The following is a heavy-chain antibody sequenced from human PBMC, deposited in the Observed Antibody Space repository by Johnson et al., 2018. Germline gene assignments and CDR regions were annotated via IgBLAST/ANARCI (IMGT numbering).Heavy chain of an antibody. D-gene: IGHD2/OR15-2a*01. CDR2: ISYDGNNK. CDR1: GFTFSSYA. CDR3: ARDNRVRSYYYNGVDV. J-gene: IGHJ6*02. Sequence: VQLVESGGGVVQPGRSLTLSCAASGFTFSSYAMHWVRQAPGKGLEWVALISYDGNNKYYVDSVKGRFTISGDNPKNTLYLQMNSLRAEDTAVYYCARDNRVRSYYYNGVDVGGQGTTVTGSS. V-gene: IGHV3-30-3*01.